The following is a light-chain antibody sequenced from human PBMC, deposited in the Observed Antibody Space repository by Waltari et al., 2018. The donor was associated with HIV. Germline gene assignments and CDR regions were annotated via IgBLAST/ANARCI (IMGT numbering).Light chain of an antibody. CDR2: GNN. CDR1: RSNIGAGYA. CDR3: QSYDSSLRGV. J-gene: IGLJ3*02. Sequence: QSVLTQPPSVSGAPGPRVTISCTGSRSNIGAGYAVHWYQQLPGIAPKLLIYGNNNRPSGVPDRFSGSKSGTSASLAITGLQAEDEADYYCQSYDSSLRGVFGGGTKLTVL. V-gene: IGLV1-40*01.